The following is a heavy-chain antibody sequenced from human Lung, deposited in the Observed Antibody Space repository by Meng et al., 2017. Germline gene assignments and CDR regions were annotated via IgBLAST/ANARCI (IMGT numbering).Heavy chain of an antibody. CDR1: GYNFPDYW. D-gene: IGHD6-13*01. Sequence: VPLVQSGDEVKKPGASVKVSCKPSGYNFPDYWLHWVRRAPGQGLEWMGRIDPKSGDTHYAQRFQGRVTMTGDTSISTAYMELSGLRSDDTAMYYCARDEDISAAGKLFGDYWGQGTLVTVSS. V-gene: IGHV1-2*06. CDR2: IDPKSGDT. CDR3: ARDEDISAAGKLFGDY. J-gene: IGHJ4*02.